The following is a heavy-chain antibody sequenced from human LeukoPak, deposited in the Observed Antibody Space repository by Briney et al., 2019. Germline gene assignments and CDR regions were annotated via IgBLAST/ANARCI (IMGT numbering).Heavy chain of an antibody. CDR1: GGTFSNYA. J-gene: IGHJ6*02. Sequence: ASVKVSCKASGGTFSNYAITWVRQAPGQGLEWVGRIIPVLGITNYAERFQDRVTITADISTNTGYMELRRLRSEDAAVYYCARDDFGDYGQFHHGLDVWGQGTTVTVSS. V-gene: IGHV1-69*04. CDR3: ARDDFGDYGQFHHGLDV. D-gene: IGHD4-17*01. CDR2: IIPVLGIT.